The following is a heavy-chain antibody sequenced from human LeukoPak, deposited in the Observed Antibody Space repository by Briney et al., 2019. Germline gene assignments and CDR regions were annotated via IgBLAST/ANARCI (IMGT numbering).Heavy chain of an antibody. CDR3: AKDFVWCFDY. Sequence: GGSLRLSCAASGFTFSSYSMNWVRQAPGKGLEWVSSISSSSSYIYYADSVKGRFTISRDNSKNTLYLQMNSLRAEDTAVYYCAKDFVWCFDYWGQGTLVTVSS. D-gene: IGHD4/OR15-4a*01. J-gene: IGHJ4*02. CDR2: ISSSSSYI. V-gene: IGHV3-21*01. CDR1: GFTFSSYS.